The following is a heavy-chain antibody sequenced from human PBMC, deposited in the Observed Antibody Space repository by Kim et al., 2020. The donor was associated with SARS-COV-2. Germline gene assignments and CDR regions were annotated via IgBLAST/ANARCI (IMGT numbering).Heavy chain of an antibody. CDR1: GFSLSGYA. Sequence: GGSLRLSCAASGFSLSGYAMVWVRQAPGKGLEWVSSINTSGSYIHYADSVRGRATISRDNAENSLFLQMNSLRVEDTAVYYCARGRGLVISHFYYYMDV. CDR2: INTSGSYI. V-gene: IGHV3-21*01. J-gene: IGHJ6*03. D-gene: IGHD2-15*01. CDR3: ARGRGLVISHFYYYMDV.